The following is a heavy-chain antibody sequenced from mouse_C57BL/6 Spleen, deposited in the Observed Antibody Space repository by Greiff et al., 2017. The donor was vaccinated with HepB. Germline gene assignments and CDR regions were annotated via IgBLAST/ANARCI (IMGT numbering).Heavy chain of an antibody. CDR2: IRNKANNHAT. CDR3: TRPYYDGYYPWFAY. V-gene: IGHV6-6*01. CDR1: GFTFSDAW. D-gene: IGHD2-3*01. J-gene: IGHJ3*01. Sequence: EVKVEESGGGLVQPGGSMKLSCAASGFTFSDAWMDWVRQSPEKGLEWVAEIRNKANNHATYYAESVKGRFTISRDDSKSSVYLQMNSLRAEDTGIYYCTRPYYDGYYPWFAYWGQGTLVTVSA.